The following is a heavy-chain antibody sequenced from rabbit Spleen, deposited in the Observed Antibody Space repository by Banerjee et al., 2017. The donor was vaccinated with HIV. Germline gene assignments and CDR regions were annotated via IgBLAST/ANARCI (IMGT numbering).Heavy chain of an antibody. V-gene: IGHV1S40*01. CDR3: ARDTGSSFSSYGMDL. J-gene: IGHJ6*01. CDR2: IDTGSSGFT. Sequence: QSLEESGGDLVKPGASLTLTCTASGVSFSGDSYMCWVRQAPGKGLEWIACIDTGSSGFTYFASWAKGRFTISKTSSTTVTLQMTSLTVADTATYFCARDTGSSFSSYGMDLWGPGTLVTV. CDR1: GVSFSGDSY. D-gene: IGHD8-1*01.